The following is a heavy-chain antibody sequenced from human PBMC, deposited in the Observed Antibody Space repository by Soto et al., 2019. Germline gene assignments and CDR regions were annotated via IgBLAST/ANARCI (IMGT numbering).Heavy chain of an antibody. J-gene: IGHJ6*02. CDR2: ISTSSSFI. CDR3: ARENKDVNKSTSISSGFHGMDV. V-gene: IGHV3-21*01. CDR1: GFTFRSHS. Sequence: GGSLRLSCEGSGFTFRSHSMNWVRQAPGRGLEWVASISTSSSFIYYGDSVRGRFIISRDNAKNSLDLQMGSLRVEDTAVYYCARENKDVNKSTSISSGFHGMDVWGQGITVTVSS. D-gene: IGHD2-2*01.